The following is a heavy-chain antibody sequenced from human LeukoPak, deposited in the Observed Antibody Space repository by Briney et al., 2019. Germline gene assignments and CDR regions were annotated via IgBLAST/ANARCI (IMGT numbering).Heavy chain of an antibody. D-gene: IGHD1-7*01. CDR1: GGSISGTNW. CDR2: IYHSGNT. Sequence: SETLSLTCAVSGGSISGTNWWSWVRHPPEKGLEWIGEIYHSGNTNYNPSLKSRVTISVDTSKNQFSLKLSSVTAADTAVYYCASEYNWNYVAFDIWGQGTMVTVSS. CDR3: ASEYNWNYVAFDI. J-gene: IGHJ3*02. V-gene: IGHV4-4*02.